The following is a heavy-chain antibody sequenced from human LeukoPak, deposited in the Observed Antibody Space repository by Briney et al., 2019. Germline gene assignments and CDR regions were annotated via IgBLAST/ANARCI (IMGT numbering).Heavy chain of an antibody. V-gene: IGHV4-59*01. CDR1: GASISSYF. J-gene: IGHJ4*02. CDR2: IYYTGST. CDR3: ASSPDILTGYYNDY. D-gene: IGHD3-9*01. Sequence: PSETLSLTCTVSGASISSYFWSWIRQPPGKGLEWIGDIYYTGSTNYNPSLKSRITISVDTSNNQFSLQLSSVTAADTAVYYCASSPDILTGYYNDYWGQGTLVTVSS.